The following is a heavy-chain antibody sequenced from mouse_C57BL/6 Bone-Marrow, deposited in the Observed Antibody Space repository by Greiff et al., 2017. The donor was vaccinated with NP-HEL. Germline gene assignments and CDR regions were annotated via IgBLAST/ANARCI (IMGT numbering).Heavy chain of an antibody. J-gene: IGHJ3*01. CDR3: ARAYCSRGWFAY. V-gene: IGHV5-4*03. CDR2: ISDGGSYT. D-gene: IGHD1-1*01. CDR1: GFTFSSYA. Sequence: EVMLVESGGGLVKPGGSLKLSCAASGFTFSSYAMSWVRQTPEKRLEWVATISDGGSYTYYPDNVKGRFTISRDNAKNNLYLQMSHLKSEDTAMYYCARAYCSRGWFAYWGQGTLVTVSA.